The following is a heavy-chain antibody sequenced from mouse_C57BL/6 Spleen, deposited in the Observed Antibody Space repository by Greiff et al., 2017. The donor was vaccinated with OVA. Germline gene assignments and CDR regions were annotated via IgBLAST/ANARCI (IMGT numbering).Heavy chain of an antibody. V-gene: IGHV2-2*01. D-gene: IGHD1-1*01. CDR3: ARNHYYGSSYYAMDY. CDR2: IWSGGST. J-gene: IGHJ4*01. CDR1: GFSLTRYG. Sequence: QVQLQPSGPGLVPPSQSLSIPCTVSGFSLTRYGVHLVRHSPGKGLGWLGVIWSGGSTDYNAAFISRLSISKDNSKSQVFFKMNSLQADDTAIYYCARNHYYGSSYYAMDYWGQGTSVTVSS.